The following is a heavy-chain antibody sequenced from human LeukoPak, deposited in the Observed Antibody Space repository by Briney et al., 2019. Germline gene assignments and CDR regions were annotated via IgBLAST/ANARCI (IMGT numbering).Heavy chain of an antibody. D-gene: IGHD1-26*01. Sequence: SETLSLTCTVSGGSISSGGYYWSWIRQHPGKGLEWIGYIYYSGSTYYNPSLKSRVTISVDTSKNQFSLKLSSVTAADTAVYYCASARTSVGWELLTPYYFDYWGQGTLVTVSS. CDR1: GGSISSGGYY. J-gene: IGHJ4*02. CDR3: ASARTSVGWELLTPYYFDY. CDR2: IYYSGST. V-gene: IGHV4-31*03.